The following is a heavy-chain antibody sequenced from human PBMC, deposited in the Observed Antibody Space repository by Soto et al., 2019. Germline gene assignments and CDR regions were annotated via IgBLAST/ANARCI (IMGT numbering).Heavy chain of an antibody. CDR3: ARGTTFTRAMEQYYGDKTLFDY. J-gene: IGHJ4*02. D-gene: IGHD4-17*01. CDR1: GGSFSGYY. V-gene: IGHV4-34*01. Sequence: SETLSLTCAVYGGSFSGYYWSWIRQPPGKGLEWIGEINHSGSTNYNPSLKSRVTISVDTSKNQFSLKLSSVTAADTAVYYCARGTTFTRAMEQYYGDKTLFDYWGQGTLVTVSS. CDR2: INHSGST.